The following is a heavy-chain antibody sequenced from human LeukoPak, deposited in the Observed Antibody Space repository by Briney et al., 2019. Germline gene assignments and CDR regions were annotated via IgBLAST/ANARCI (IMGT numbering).Heavy chain of an antibody. CDR2: IYYSGST. J-gene: IGHJ5*02. V-gene: IGHV4-30-4*01. Sequence: SETLSLTCTVSGGSISSGDYYWSWIRQPPGKGLEWIGYIYYSGSTYYNPSLKSRVTISVDTSKNQFSLKLSSVTAADTAVYYCAREHCSSTSCYYKKEDWFDPWGQGTLVTVSS. CDR1: GGSISSGDYY. CDR3: AREHCSSTSCYYKKEDWFDP. D-gene: IGHD2-2*01.